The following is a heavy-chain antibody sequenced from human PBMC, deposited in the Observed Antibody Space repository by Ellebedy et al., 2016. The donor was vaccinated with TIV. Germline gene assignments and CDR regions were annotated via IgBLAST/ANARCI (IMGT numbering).Heavy chain of an antibody. D-gene: IGHD6-19*01. J-gene: IGHJ4*02. Sequence: ASVKVSCXASGYSFNNYLHWVRQAPGHGLEWLGWSNPYTGGTNYEQKFQGRVTMTRDTSISTAYMELSSLRSDDTAVYYCASPGQGGSGGWEGTYWGQGTLVTVSS. CDR1: GYSFNNY. V-gene: IGHV1-2*02. CDR3: ASPGQGGSGGWEGTY. CDR2: SNPYTGGT.